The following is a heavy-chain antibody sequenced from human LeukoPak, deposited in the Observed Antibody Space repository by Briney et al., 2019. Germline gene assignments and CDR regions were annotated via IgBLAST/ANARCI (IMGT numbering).Heavy chain of an antibody. J-gene: IGHJ6*03. V-gene: IGHV4-39*07. CDR3: ARESGSGWSHYYYYYMDV. D-gene: IGHD6-19*01. Sequence: SETLSLTCTVSGGSISSSSYYWGWIRQPPGKGLEWIGSIYYSGSTYYNPSLKSRVTISVDTSKNQFSLKLSSVTAADTAVYYCARESGSGWSHYYYYYMDVWGKGTTVTVSS. CDR2: IYYSGST. CDR1: GGSISSSSYY.